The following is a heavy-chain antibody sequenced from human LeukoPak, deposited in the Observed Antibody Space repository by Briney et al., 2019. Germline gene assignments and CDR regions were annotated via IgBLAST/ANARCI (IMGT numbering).Heavy chain of an antibody. CDR3: AQDPVDPGVDY. CDR2: ISWNSGSI. V-gene: IGHV3-9*01. D-gene: IGHD3-10*01. J-gene: IGHJ4*02. Sequence: GGSLRLSCAASGFTFDDYAMHWVRQAPGKGLEWVSGISWNSGSIGYVDSVKGRFTISRDNAKNSLYLQMNSLRAEDAAVYYCAQDPVDPGVDYWGQGTLVTVSS. CDR1: GFTFDDYA.